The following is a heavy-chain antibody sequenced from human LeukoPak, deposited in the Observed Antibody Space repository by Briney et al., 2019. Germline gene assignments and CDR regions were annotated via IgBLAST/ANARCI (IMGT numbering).Heavy chain of an antibody. CDR3: AKDPSANDYFDY. CDR1: GFTFSSYA. J-gene: IGHJ4*02. Sequence: QPGGSLRLSCAASGFTFSSYAMSWVRQAPGKGLEWVSTISGSDGMPYYADSVQGRFTISRDNSKNTLYLQMNNLRAEDTAVYYCAKDPSANDYFDYWGQGTLVTVSS. D-gene: IGHD4/OR15-4a*01. CDR2: ISGSDGMP. V-gene: IGHV3-23*01.